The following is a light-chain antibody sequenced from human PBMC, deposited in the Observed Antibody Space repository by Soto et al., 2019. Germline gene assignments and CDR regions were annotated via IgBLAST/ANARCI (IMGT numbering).Light chain of an antibody. J-gene: IGKJ5*01. Sequence: EIVMTQSPATLSVSPGERATLSCGASQSVSSNLAWYQQKPGQAPRLLIFGASTRATGIPARFSGSESGTEFTLTISSLQSEDFAVYYCQQYNNWPPITFGQGTRLEIK. CDR3: QQYNNWPPIT. CDR2: GAS. CDR1: QSVSSN. V-gene: IGKV3-15*01.